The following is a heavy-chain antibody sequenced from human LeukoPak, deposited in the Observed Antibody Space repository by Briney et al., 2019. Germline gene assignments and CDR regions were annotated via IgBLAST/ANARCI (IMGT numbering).Heavy chain of an antibody. CDR1: GGSISSSSYY. CDR2: IYYRGGT. V-gene: IGHV4-39*01. D-gene: IGHD2-2*01. J-gene: IGHJ4*02. Sequence: SETLSLTCTVSGGSISSSSYYWGWLRQPPGKGLEWIGSIYYRGGTHYNPSLKSRVTISVDTSKNQFSLKPSSVTAADTAVYYCARRKDIVVLPASWDYWGQGTLVTVSS. CDR3: ARRKDIVVLPASWDY.